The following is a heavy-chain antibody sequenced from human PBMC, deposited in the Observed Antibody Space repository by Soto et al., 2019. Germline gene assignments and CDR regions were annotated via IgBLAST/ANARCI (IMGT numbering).Heavy chain of an antibody. CDR3: ARASTTVTTLDY. CDR1: GGSISSGGYS. V-gene: IGHV4-30-2*01. D-gene: IGHD4-17*01. J-gene: IGHJ4*02. Sequence: SETLSLTCAVSGGSISSGGYSCSWIWQPPGKGLEWIGYIYHSGSTYYNPSLKSRVTISVGRSKNQFSLKLSSVTAADTAVYYCARASTTVTTLDYWGQGTLVTVSS. CDR2: IYHSGST.